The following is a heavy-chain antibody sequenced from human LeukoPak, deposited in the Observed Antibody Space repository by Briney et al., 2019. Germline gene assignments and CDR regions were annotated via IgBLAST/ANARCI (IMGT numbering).Heavy chain of an antibody. D-gene: IGHD6-13*01. CDR3: ARNSNNAFDI. J-gene: IGHJ3*02. Sequence: PSRTLSLTCTVSGDSISSRTYYWSWIRQHPGKGLEWIGYIYYSGTTYYNPSLKSRLTISVDTSENQFSLKLSSVTAADTAVYYCARNSNNAFDIWGQGTMVTVSS. CDR1: GDSISSRTYY. CDR2: IYYSGTT. V-gene: IGHV4-31*03.